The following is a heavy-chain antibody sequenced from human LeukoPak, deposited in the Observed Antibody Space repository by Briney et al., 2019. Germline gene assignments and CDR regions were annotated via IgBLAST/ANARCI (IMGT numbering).Heavy chain of an antibody. CDR1: GGSISSYY. V-gene: IGHV4-4*08. J-gene: IGHJ4*02. CDR2: ISSSGTT. D-gene: IGHD7-27*01. CDR3: VAEVEAADSPLGHLNFDS. Sequence: KPSETLSLTCTVSGGSISSYYWSWIRQPPGKGLEWVGTISSSGTTNYSPSLRSRLTISVDTSKNHFSLKLTSVTAADTAVYYCVAEVEAADSPLGHLNFDSWGQGILASVSS.